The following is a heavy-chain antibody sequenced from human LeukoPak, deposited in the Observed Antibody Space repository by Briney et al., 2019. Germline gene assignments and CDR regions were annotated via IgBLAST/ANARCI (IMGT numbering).Heavy chain of an antibody. J-gene: IGHJ3*01. CDR3: AKDRWTEDIVVVEPSDDGFDL. V-gene: IGHV1-18*01. CDR2: ISPYNGNT. CDR1: GYRFIRYG. Sequence: ASVKVSCKASGYRFIRYGITWVRQAPGQRLEWLGWISPYNGNTNYAHKLQGRVTMTTDTSTTTAYMYLRSLTSDDTAVYYCAKDRWTEDIVVVEPSDDGFDLWGQGTLVTVSP. D-gene: IGHD2-15*01.